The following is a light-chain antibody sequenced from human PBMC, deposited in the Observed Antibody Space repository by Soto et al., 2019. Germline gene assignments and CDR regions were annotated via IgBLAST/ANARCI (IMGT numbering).Light chain of an antibody. Sequence: QSALTQPASVSGSPGQSITISCTGTSSDVGAYNYVSWYQQHPGKAPKLMVFEGNNRPSGVSHRFSASKSGNTASLTISGLQAEDEAHYYCSSYTTITTVVFGGGTKLTVL. CDR2: EGN. CDR3: SSYTTITTVV. J-gene: IGLJ2*01. CDR1: SSDVGAYNY. V-gene: IGLV2-14*01.